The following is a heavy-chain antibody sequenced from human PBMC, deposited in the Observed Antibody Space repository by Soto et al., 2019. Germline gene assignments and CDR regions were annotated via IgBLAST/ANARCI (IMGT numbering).Heavy chain of an antibody. V-gene: IGHV4-4*02. Sequence: QVQLQESGPGLVKPSGTLSLTCAGSGGSISTSNWWSWVRQPPGKGLEWIGEVYHSGITNYNPSFKSRVAMSVEKSMTQFSLKLNSVTDADTALYYCARTSTCGTRFDYWGQGSLVTVSS. CDR1: GGSISTSNW. CDR2: VYHSGIT. CDR3: ARTSTCGTRFDY. D-gene: IGHD1-1*01. J-gene: IGHJ4*02.